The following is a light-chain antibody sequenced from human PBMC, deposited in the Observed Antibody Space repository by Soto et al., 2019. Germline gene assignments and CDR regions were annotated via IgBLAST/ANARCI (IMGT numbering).Light chain of an antibody. CDR3: LHALQPPPS. V-gene: IGKV2-28*01. Sequence: DIVLTPSPLSLPVTPGEPASISCRSSQSLLQRSGYHYLDWYLQKPGQSPQLLIYLDSNRATGVHDGFSGSERGSDSTLKITRGEAKDVGVYYCLHALQPPPSFGQGTKVEIK. CDR2: LDS. CDR1: QSLLQRSGYHY. J-gene: IGKJ1*01.